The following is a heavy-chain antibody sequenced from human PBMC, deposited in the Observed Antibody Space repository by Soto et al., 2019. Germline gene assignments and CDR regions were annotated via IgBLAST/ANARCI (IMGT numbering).Heavy chain of an antibody. Sequence: SVKVSCKASGFTFTSSAVQWVRQALVQRLEWIGWIVVGSGNTNYAQKFQERVTITRDMSTSTAYMELSSLRSEDTAVYYCAAALRYGDYGYWGQGTLVTVSS. V-gene: IGHV1-58*01. J-gene: IGHJ4*02. CDR3: AAALRYGDYGY. CDR2: IVVGSGNT. D-gene: IGHD4-17*01. CDR1: GFTFTSSA.